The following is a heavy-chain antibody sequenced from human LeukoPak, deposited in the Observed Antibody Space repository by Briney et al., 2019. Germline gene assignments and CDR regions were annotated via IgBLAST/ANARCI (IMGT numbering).Heavy chain of an antibody. J-gene: IGHJ4*02. CDR2: ISYDGSNK. D-gene: IGHD3-22*01. CDR3: AKDRKGSRYYDSSNGVFDY. CDR1: GFTFSSYA. V-gene: IGHV3-30*04. Sequence: PGRSLRLSCAASGFTFSSYAMHWVRQAPGKGLEWVAVISYDGSNKYYADSVKGRFTISRDNSKNTLYLQMNSLRAEDTAVYYCAKDRKGSRYYDSSNGVFDYWGQGTLVTVSS.